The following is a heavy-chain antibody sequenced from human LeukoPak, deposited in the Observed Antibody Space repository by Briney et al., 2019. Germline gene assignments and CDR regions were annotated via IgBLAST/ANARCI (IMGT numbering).Heavy chain of an antibody. CDR2: INPNSGGT. CDR1: GYTFTGYY. J-gene: IGHJ6*03. V-gene: IGHV1-2*02. D-gene: IGHD3-10*01. CDR3: ASNLYGSGSLYYMDV. Sequence: GASVKVSCKASGYTFTGYYMHWVRQAPGQGLEWMGWINPNSGGTNYAQKFQGRVIMTRDTPISTAYMELSRLRSDDTAVYYCASNLYGSGSLYYMDVWGKGTTVTISS.